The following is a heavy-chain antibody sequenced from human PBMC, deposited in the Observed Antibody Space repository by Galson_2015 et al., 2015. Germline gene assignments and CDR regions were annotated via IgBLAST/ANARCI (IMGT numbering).Heavy chain of an antibody. CDR2: IWYDGSNK. V-gene: IGHV3-33*01. CDR1: GFTFSSYG. D-gene: IGHD2-21*01. CDR3: ARDRGGLLWVYAFDI. Sequence: SLRLSCAASGFTFSSYGMHWVRQAPGKGLEWVAVIWYDGSNKYYADSVKGRFTISRDNSKNTLYLQMNSLGAEDTAVYYCARDRGGLLWVYAFDIWGQGTMVTVSS. J-gene: IGHJ3*02.